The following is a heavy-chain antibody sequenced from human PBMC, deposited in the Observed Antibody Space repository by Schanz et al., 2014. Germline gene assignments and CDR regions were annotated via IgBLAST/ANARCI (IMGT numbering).Heavy chain of an antibody. CDR2: INPNSGGT. Sequence: QVQLVQSGAEVKKPGASVKVSCKASGYSFTDYYIHWVRQAPGQGLEWMGWINPNSGGTNYPQRFQGGVTTTRDTYSRTVYMQLSRLTSEDTAVYFCPRERGRGYCSRTSCAKDYGMDVWGQGTTVTVSS. CDR3: PRERGRGYCSRTSCAKDYGMDV. J-gene: IGHJ6*02. V-gene: IGHV1-2*02. D-gene: IGHD2-2*01. CDR1: GYSFTDYY.